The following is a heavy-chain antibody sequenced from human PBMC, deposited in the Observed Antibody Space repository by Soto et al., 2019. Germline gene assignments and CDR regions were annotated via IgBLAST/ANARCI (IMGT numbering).Heavy chain of an antibody. Sequence: GESLKISCKGSGYRFTDYWIGWVRQMPGKGLEWMGIIYPDDSDTRYSPSFQGQVTISADKSISTAYLQWSGLKASDTAMYYCARLPDTSGYYYFDYWGPGTVVT. CDR2: IYPDDSDT. J-gene: IGHJ4*02. CDR3: ARLPDTSGYYYFDY. D-gene: IGHD3-22*01. V-gene: IGHV5-51*01. CDR1: GYRFTDYW.